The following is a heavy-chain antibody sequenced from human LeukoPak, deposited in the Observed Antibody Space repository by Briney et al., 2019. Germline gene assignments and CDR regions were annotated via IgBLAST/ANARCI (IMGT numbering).Heavy chain of an antibody. D-gene: IGHD5-18*01. Sequence: ASVKVSFKASGGTFSSYAISWVRQAPGQGLEWMGSIIPIFGTANYAQKFQGRVTITTDESTSTAYMELSSLRSEDTAVYYCARDLGGYSYGTDYWGQGTLVTVSS. J-gene: IGHJ4*02. CDR3: ARDLGGYSYGTDY. CDR2: IIPIFGTA. CDR1: GGTFSSYA. V-gene: IGHV1-69*05.